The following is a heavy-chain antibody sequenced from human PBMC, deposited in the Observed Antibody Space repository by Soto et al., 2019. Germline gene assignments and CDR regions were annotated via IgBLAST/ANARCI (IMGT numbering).Heavy chain of an antibody. J-gene: IGHJ3*02. CDR3: ARTREKLVAFDI. Sequence: SETLSLTCTVSGGSISSYYWSWIRQPPGKGLEWIGYIYYSGSTNYNPSLKSRVTISVDTSKNQFSLKLSSVTAADTAVYYCARTREKLVAFDIWGQGTMVTVSS. V-gene: IGHV4-59*01. CDR1: GGSISSYY. D-gene: IGHD3-3*02. CDR2: IYYSGST.